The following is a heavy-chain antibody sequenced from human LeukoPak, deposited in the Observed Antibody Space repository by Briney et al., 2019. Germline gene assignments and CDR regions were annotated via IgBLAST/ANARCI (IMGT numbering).Heavy chain of an antibody. Sequence: ASETLSLTCTVSGGSISSSSFYWGWIRQPPGKGLEWIGSIYYSGNTYYNPSLKSQVSISVDTSKNQFSLKLSSVTAADTAVYYCARHPGRLFDYWGQGTLVTVSS. J-gene: IGHJ4*02. CDR2: IYYSGNT. CDR1: GGSISSSSFY. V-gene: IGHV4-39*01. CDR3: ARHPGRLFDY.